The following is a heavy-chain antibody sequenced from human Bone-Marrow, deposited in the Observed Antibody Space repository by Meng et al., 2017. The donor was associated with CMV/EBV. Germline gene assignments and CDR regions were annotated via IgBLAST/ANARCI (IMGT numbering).Heavy chain of an antibody. V-gene: IGHV1-18*01. Sequence: ASVKVSCKASGYTFTSYGISWVRQAPGQGLEWMGWISAYNGNTNYAQKLQGRVTMTTDTSTSTAYKELRSLRSDDTAVYYCARDSYIVVVPAAIDYYGMDVWGQGTTVTVYS. CDR1: GYTFTSYG. J-gene: IGHJ6*02. CDR3: ARDSYIVVVPAAIDYYGMDV. D-gene: IGHD2-2*01. CDR2: ISAYNGNT.